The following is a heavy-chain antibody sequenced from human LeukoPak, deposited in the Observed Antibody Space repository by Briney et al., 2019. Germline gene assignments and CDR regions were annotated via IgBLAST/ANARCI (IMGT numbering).Heavy chain of an antibody. J-gene: IGHJ6*02. Sequence: PGGSLRLSCAASGFTFNRYWMTWVRQAPGKGLEWVVNINLDGSEKYYVDSVKGRFTVSRDNAEKSLSLQMNSLRAEDTAVYYCARDYAAGAIDVWGRGTTVTVSS. CDR2: INLDGSEK. V-gene: IGHV3-7*01. CDR1: GFTFNRYW. CDR3: ARDYAAGAIDV. D-gene: IGHD6-13*01.